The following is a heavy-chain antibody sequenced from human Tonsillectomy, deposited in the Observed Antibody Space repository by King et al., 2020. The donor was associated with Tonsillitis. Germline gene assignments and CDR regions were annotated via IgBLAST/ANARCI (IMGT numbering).Heavy chain of an antibody. CDR3: ARSMVRGDYFDY. Sequence: VQLVESGGGVVQPGRSLSLSCATPRFPFSSYGMHWVRQAPGKGLEWGAVIWYDGSNKYYADSVKGRFTISRDNSKNTLYLQMNSLRAEDTAVYYCARSMVRGDYFDYWGQGTLVTVSS. V-gene: IGHV3-33*08. CDR1: RFPFSSYG. J-gene: IGHJ4*02. D-gene: IGHD3-10*01. CDR2: IWYDGSNK.